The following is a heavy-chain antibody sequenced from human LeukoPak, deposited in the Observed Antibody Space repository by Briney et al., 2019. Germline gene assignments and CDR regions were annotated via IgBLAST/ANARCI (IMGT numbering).Heavy chain of an antibody. Sequence: PGGSLRLSCAASGLTLSSDAMNCVRQAPGKGLEWVSGISGSGGTTYYADSVKGRFTISRDNSKNTLYLQMNYLRAEDTGLYYCAMNIAAPTTPFDYWGQGTLVTVSS. V-gene: IGHV3-23*01. D-gene: IGHD6-13*01. CDR1: GLTLSSDA. CDR3: AMNIAAPTTPFDY. J-gene: IGHJ4*02. CDR2: ISGSGGTT.